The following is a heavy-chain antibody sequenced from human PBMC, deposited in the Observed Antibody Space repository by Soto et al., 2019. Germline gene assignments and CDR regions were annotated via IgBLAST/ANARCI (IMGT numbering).Heavy chain of an antibody. CDR3: AKEKDYDFNWGSDRFTSHY. CDR2: ISGSAGT. D-gene: IGHD3-16*02. Sequence: GGSLRLSCTASGFTFRAYAMTWFRQAPGKGLEWVSAISGSAGTFYATSVKGRFTISRDNSRSTVYLQMHSLRAEDSAIYYCAKEKDYDFNWGSDRFTSHYWGRGTLVTVSS. J-gene: IGHJ4*02. CDR1: GFTFRAYA. V-gene: IGHV3-23*01.